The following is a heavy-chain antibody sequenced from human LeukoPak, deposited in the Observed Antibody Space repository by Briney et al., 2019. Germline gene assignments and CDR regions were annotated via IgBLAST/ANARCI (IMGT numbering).Heavy chain of an antibody. V-gene: IGHV4-59*01. CDR2: IYHSGSTYYSGST. Sequence: SETLSLTCTVSGGSIDNYYWNWIRQSPGKGLEWIGYIYHSGSTYYSGSTNYNPSLKSRATISVDTSKNQLSLKVTSVTAADTAVYYCARGKGYTREYLPYYWGQGTLVTVSS. CDR1: GGSIDNYY. D-gene: IGHD2-15*01. J-gene: IGHJ4*02. CDR3: ARGKGYTREYLPYY.